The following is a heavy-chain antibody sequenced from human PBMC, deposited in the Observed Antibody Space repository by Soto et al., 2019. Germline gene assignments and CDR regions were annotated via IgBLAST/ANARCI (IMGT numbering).Heavy chain of an antibody. J-gene: IGHJ4*02. CDR2: IKPDGSDQ. CDR3: ARLGATATFDY. D-gene: IGHD3-3*01. V-gene: IGHV3-7*01. CDR1: GFTFSNNW. Sequence: EVQLVESGGGLVQPGGSLRLSCAASGFTFSNNWMSWVRQAPGKGLEWVAYIKPDGSDQHYVDSVKGRFTISRDNAKNSLYRQMSNLRVEDAAAYYCARLGATATFDYWGQGTLVTISP.